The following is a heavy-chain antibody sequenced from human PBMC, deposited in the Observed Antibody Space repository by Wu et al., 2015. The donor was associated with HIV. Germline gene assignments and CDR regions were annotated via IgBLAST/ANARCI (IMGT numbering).Heavy chain of an antibody. CDR2: IIPIFGTA. J-gene: IGHJ3*02. V-gene: IGHV1-69*13. CDR3: ARETEDSSGYYGAAFDI. CDR1: GGTFSSYA. Sequence: QVQLVQSGAEVKKPGSSVKVSCKASGGTFSSYAISWVRQAPGQGLEWMGRIIPIFGTANYAQKFQGRVTITADESTSTAYMELSSLRSEDTAVYYCARETEDSSGYYGAAFDIWGQGTMGHRLF. D-gene: IGHD3-22*01.